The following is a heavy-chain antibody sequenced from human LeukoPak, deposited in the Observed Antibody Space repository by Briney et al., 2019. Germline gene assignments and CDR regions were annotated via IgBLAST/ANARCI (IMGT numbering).Heavy chain of an antibody. Sequence: PGGSLRLSCAASGFTFSSYAMSWVRQAPGKGLEWVSAISGSGGSTYYADSVKGWFTISRDNSKNTLYLQMNSLRAEDTAVYYCAKGVVVVPAAIDYWGQGTLVTVSS. J-gene: IGHJ4*02. D-gene: IGHD2-2*01. CDR1: GFTFSSYA. CDR3: AKGVVVVPAAIDY. V-gene: IGHV3-23*01. CDR2: ISGSGGST.